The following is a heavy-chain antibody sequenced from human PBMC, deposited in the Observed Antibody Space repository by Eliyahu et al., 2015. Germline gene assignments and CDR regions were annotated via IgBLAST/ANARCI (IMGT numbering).Heavy chain of an antibody. Sequence: EVQLVESGGGLVQPGGSLRLXCVSSGFIFSNYWMSWVRQSPGKGLEWVANIQQDGSEKYYVDSVKGRFTISRDNAKNSVFLQMHSLRVEDTAVYYCAGDPADDDAFNFWGRGTMVTVSS. V-gene: IGHV3-7*01. CDR2: IQQDGSEK. CDR3: AGDPADDDAFNF. D-gene: IGHD5-24*01. J-gene: IGHJ3*01. CDR1: GFIFSNYW.